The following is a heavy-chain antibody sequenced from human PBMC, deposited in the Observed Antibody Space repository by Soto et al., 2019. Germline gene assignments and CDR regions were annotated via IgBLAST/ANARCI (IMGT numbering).Heavy chain of an antibody. V-gene: IGHV4-59*01. Sequence: SETLSLTCTVSGGSTSNYYWSWIRQPPGKGLEWIGYIFHSLGAKYNPSLGSRGTISLDTSKNQLSLSLRSVTAADTAIYFCVRDLNGSGDYWGQGTLVTVSS. CDR2: IFHSLGA. CDR1: GGSTSNYY. J-gene: IGHJ4*02. D-gene: IGHD3-10*01. CDR3: VRDLNGSGDY.